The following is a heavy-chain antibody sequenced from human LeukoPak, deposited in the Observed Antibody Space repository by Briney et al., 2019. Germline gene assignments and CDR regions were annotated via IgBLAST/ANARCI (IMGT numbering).Heavy chain of an antibody. CDR1: GGSISSYY. V-gene: IGHV4-59*01. Sequence: SETLSLTCTVSGGSISSYYWSWIRQPPGKGLEWIGYIYYSGGTNYNPSLKSRVTISVDTSKNQFSLKLSSVTAADTAVYYCARGTNYYGSGSYHFDYWGQGTLVTVSS. CDR2: IYYSGGT. D-gene: IGHD3-10*01. J-gene: IGHJ4*02. CDR3: ARGTNYYGSGSYHFDY.